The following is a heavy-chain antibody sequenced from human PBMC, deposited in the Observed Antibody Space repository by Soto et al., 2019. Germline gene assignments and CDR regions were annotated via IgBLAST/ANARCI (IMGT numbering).Heavy chain of an antibody. Sequence: QVQLVESGGGVVQPGRSLRLSCAASGFTFSSYGMHWVRQAPGKGLEWVAVIWYDGSNKYYADSVKGRFTISRDNSKNTLYLQMNSLRAEDTAVYYCARDVDYGSSGYGMDVWGQGTTVTVSS. J-gene: IGHJ6*02. CDR3: ARDVDYGSSGYGMDV. V-gene: IGHV3-33*01. D-gene: IGHD3-22*01. CDR1: GFTFSSYG. CDR2: IWYDGSNK.